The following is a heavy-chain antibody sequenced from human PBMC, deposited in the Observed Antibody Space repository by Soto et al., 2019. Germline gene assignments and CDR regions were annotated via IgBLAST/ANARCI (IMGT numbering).Heavy chain of an antibody. CDR2: IYHSGST. J-gene: IGHJ6*02. V-gene: IGHV4-30-2*01. CDR3: ARAHGYYYYYGMDV. Sequence: PSETLSLTCAVSGGSISSGGYSWSWIRQPPWKGLEWIGYIYHSGSTYYNPSLKSRVTISVDRSKNQFSLKLSSVTAADTAVYYCARAHGYYYYYGMDVWGQGXTVTVYS. CDR1: GGSISSGGYS.